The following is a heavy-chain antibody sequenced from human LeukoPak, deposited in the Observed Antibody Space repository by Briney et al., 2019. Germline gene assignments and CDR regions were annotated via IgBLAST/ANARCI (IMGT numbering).Heavy chain of an antibody. CDR1: GFTFSSYA. V-gene: IGHV3-64D*06. J-gene: IGHJ4*02. Sequence: GGSLRLSCSASGFTFSSYAMHWVRQAPGKGLEYVSAISSNGGSTYYADSEKGRFTISRDNSKNTMYLQMSSLRAEDTAVYYCVVLDGIVGATFDYWGQGTLVTVSS. CDR3: VVLDGIVGATFDY. D-gene: IGHD1-26*01. CDR2: ISSNGGST.